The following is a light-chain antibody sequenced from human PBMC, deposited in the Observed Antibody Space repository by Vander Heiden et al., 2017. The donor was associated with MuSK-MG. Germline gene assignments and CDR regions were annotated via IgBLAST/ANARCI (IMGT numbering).Light chain of an antibody. V-gene: IGLV2-11*01. CDR3: CSYAGTDTYV. Sequence: QSALTQSRSVSGSPGQSVTISCTGTSSDIGGYNYVSWYQQHPGQAPKLMIYDVTKRPSGVPDRFSVSKSGNTASLTISGLQTEDEADYYCCSYAGTDTYVFGTGTEVIVL. CDR2: DVT. CDR1: SSDIGGYNY. J-gene: IGLJ1*01.